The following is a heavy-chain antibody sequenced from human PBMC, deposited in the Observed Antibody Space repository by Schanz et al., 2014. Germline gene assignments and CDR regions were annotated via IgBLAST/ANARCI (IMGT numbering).Heavy chain of an antibody. CDR1: GFTFSSYW. V-gene: IGHV3-74*01. J-gene: IGHJ5*02. CDR3: ARPALWFGDDCLDR. D-gene: IGHD3-10*01. CDR2: IKSDGSST. Sequence: EVQLVESGGGLVQPGGSLRLSCAASGFTFSSYWMHWVRQVPGKGLVWVSRIKSDGSSTSYADSVKGRFTISRDNAKNTLYLQMSSLRAEDTAVYYCARPALWFGDDCLDRWGQGTLVTVSS.